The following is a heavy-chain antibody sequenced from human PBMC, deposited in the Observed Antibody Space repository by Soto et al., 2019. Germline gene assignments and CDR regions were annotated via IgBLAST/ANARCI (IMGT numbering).Heavy chain of an antibody. CDR3: ARGGAAGTKLDY. D-gene: IGHD6-13*01. Sequence: QVQLVQSGAEVKKPGSSVKVSCKASGGTFSSYTISWVRQAPGQGLEWMGRIIPILGIANYAQKFQGRVTITADESTSTAYMELSSQRSEDTAVYYCARGGAAGTKLDYWGQGTLVTVSS. CDR2: IIPILGIA. CDR1: GGTFSSYT. V-gene: IGHV1-69*02. J-gene: IGHJ4*02.